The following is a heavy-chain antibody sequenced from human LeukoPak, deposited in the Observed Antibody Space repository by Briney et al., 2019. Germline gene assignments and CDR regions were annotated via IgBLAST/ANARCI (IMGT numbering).Heavy chain of an antibody. D-gene: IGHD3-3*01. J-gene: IGHJ6*03. CDR1: GYTFTSYD. CDR3: ARGGSYYDFWSGYYYYYMDV. V-gene: IGHV1-8*03. CDR2: MNPNSGNT. Sequence: ASVKVSCKASGYTFTSYDINWVRQAPGQGLEWMGWMNPNSGNTGYAQKFQGRVTITRNTSISTAYMELSSLRSEDTAVYYCARGGSYYDFWSGYYYYYMDVWGKGTTVTVSS.